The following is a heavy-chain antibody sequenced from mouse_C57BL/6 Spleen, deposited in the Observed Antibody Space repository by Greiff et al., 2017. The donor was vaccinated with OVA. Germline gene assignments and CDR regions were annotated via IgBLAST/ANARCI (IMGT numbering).Heavy chain of an antibody. Sequence: QVQLQQPGAELVRPGTSVKLSCKASGYTFTSYWMHWVKQRPGQGLEWIGVIDPSDSYTNYNQKFKGKAALTVDTSSSTAYMQLSSLTSEDSAVYYCARDYGNRFFDYWGQGTTLTVSS. J-gene: IGHJ2*01. V-gene: IGHV1-59*01. CDR1: GYTFTSYW. D-gene: IGHD2-1*01. CDR2: IDPSDSYT. CDR3: ARDYGNRFFDY.